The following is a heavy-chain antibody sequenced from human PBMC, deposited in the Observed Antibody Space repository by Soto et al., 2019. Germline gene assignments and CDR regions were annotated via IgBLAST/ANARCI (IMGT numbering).Heavy chain of an antibody. CDR2: ISTYSGDT. CDR3: ARHHGPTTSENLFDP. D-gene: IGHD1-26*01. Sequence: QVHLVKSGVEVKPPGASVKVSCQASGYTFLTYDISWVRQDPGQGLVWMGWISTYSGDTKYAQKFQGRVTMTTDTSTTTAYLQLRSLTSDDTGVYYCARHHGPTTSENLFDPWGQGTLVTVSS. J-gene: IGHJ5*02. V-gene: IGHV1-18*01. CDR1: GYTFLTYD.